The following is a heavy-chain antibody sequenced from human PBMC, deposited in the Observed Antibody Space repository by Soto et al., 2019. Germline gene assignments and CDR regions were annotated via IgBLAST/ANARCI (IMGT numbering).Heavy chain of an antibody. V-gene: IGHV4-59*12. CDR2: IYYSGST. Sequence: SETLSLTCTVSGGSISSYYWSWIRQPPGKGLEWIGYIYYSGSTNYNPSLKSRVTISVDTSKNQFSLKLSSVTAEDTAVYYCARYIPGVRYYGMDVWGQGTTVTVSS. D-gene: IGHD2-2*01. J-gene: IGHJ6*02. CDR1: GGSISSYY. CDR3: ARYIPGVRYYGMDV.